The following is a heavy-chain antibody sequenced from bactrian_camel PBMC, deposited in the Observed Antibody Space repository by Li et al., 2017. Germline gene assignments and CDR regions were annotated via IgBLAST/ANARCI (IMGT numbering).Heavy chain of an antibody. CDR1: GDVDSGYC. CDR3: AALYTGISGCYSTSLVPASFEH. Sequence: HVQLVESGGGSVQTGGSLKLSCLASGDVDSGYCMGWFRQVPGQEREGVAALTDDGKPTYADSVKGRFTISQDNAKNTVYLQMNSLKPEDTATYYCAALYTGISGCYSTSLVPASFEHWGRGTQV. D-gene: IGHD2*01. V-gene: IGHV3S53*01. CDR2: LTDDGKP. J-gene: IGHJ4*01.